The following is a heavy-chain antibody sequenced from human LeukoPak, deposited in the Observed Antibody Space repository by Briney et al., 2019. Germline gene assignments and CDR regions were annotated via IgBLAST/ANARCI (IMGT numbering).Heavy chain of an antibody. J-gene: IGHJ5*02. CDR3: ARGPGSGWFGWFDP. Sequence: SQTLSPTCTVSGGSISSGSYYWSWIRQPAGKGLEWIGRIYTSGSTNYNPSLKSRVTISLDTSKNQLSLKLSSVTAADTAVYYCARGPGSGWFGWFDPWGQGTLVTVSS. CDR2: IYTSGST. D-gene: IGHD6-19*01. V-gene: IGHV4-61*02. CDR1: GGSISSGSYY.